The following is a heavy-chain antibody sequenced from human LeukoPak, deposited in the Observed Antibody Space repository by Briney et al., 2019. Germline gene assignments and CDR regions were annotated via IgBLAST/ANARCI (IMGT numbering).Heavy chain of an antibody. J-gene: IGHJ6*03. V-gene: IGHV1-8*03. CDR3: ARGLIGWFGELWDYMDV. CDR1: GYTFTGYY. CDR2: MNPNSGNT. D-gene: IGHD3-10*01. Sequence: GASVKVSCKASGYTFTGYYMHWVRQAPGQGLEWMGWMNPNSGNTGYAQKFQGRVTITRNTSISTAYMELSSLRSEDTAVYYCARGLIGWFGELWDYMDVWGKGTTVTVSS.